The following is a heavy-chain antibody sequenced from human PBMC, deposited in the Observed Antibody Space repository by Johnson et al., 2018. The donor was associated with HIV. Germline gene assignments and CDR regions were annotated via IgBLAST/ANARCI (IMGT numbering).Heavy chain of an antibody. D-gene: IGHD1-26*01. J-gene: IGHJ3*01. CDR1: GFTFSSYA. Sequence: VQLVESGGGVVQPGRSLRLSCAASGFTFSSYAMHWVRQAPGRGLEWVSTISGSGGSTYYADSVKGRFTISRDNSKSTLYLQMNSVRAEDTAVYSCAFERGSYFRHAFDVWGQGTMVTVSS. CDR2: ISGSGGST. V-gene: IGHV3-23*04. CDR3: AFERGSYFRHAFDV.